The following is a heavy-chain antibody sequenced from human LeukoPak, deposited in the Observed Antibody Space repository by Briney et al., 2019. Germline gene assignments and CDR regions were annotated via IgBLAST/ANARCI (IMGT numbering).Heavy chain of an antibody. V-gene: IGHV6-1*01. CDR1: GDSVSSNRAS. D-gene: IGHD5-24*01. CDR2: TYYRSKWYN. Sequence: SQTLSLTCAISGDSVSSNRASWTWIRQSPSRGLEWLGRTYYRSKWYNEYAVSLKSRISINPDTSKNQFSLQLNSVTPEDTAVYYCSRSDGGSDFDYWGQGTLVTVSS. CDR3: SRSDGGSDFDY. J-gene: IGHJ4*02.